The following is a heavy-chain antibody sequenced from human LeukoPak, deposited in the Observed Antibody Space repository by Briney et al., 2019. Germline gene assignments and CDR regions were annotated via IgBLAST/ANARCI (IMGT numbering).Heavy chain of an antibody. Sequence: ASVKVSCKASGYTFTGYYMHWVRQAPGQGLEWMGWINPNSGGTNYAQKFQGRVTMTRDTSISTAYMELSRLRSDDTAVYYCARAGVRKSGYSSSSYWGQGTLVTVSS. V-gene: IGHV1-2*02. J-gene: IGHJ4*02. D-gene: IGHD6-6*01. CDR3: ARAGVRKSGYSSSSY. CDR2: INPNSGGT. CDR1: GYTFTGYY.